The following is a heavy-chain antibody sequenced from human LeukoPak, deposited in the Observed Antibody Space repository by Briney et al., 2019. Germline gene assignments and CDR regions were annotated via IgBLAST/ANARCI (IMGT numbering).Heavy chain of an antibody. V-gene: IGHV3-33*01. Sequence: GRSLRLSCAASGFTFSSYGMHWVRQAPGKGLEWVAVIWYDGSNKYYADSVKGRFTISRDNSKNTLYLQMNSLRAEDTAVNYCATVMTTVTTISFDYWGQGTLVTVSS. CDR1: GFTFSSYG. CDR2: IWYDGSNK. CDR3: ATVMTTVTTISFDY. J-gene: IGHJ4*02. D-gene: IGHD4-17*01.